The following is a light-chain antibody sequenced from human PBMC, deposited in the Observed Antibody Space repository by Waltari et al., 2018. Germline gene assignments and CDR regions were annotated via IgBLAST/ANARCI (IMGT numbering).Light chain of an antibody. V-gene: IGLV3-19*01. CDR1: SLRTSY. J-gene: IGLJ2*01. CDR3: HSRDSSGDVV. CDR2: GKS. Sequence: SSELTQDPAVSVALGQTVRITCQGDSLRTSYVSWFHQKPGQDPALVIYGKSNRPSGIPDRFSASSSGSTASLTIIGAQAEDEADYYCHSRDSSGDVVIGGGTKLTVV.